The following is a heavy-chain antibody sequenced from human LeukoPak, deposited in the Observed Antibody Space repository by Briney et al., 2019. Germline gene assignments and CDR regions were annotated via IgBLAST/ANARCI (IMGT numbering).Heavy chain of an antibody. J-gene: IGHJ4*02. CDR2: INHSGST. CDR1: GGSFSGYY. V-gene: IGHV4-34*01. Sequence: SETLSLTCAVYGGSFSGYYWSWIRQPPGKGLEWIGEINHSGSTNYNPSLKSRVTISVDTSKNQFSLKLSSVTAADTAVYYRARGFVGCSSTSCSRSMAHYWGQGTLVTVSS. CDR3: ARGFVGCSSTSCSRSMAHY. D-gene: IGHD2-2*01.